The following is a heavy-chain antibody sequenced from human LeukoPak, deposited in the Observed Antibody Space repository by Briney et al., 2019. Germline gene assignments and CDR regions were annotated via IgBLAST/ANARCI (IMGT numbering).Heavy chain of an antibody. D-gene: IGHD6-19*01. Sequence: GGSVRLSCAASGFTFSSYAMCWVRQAPGKGLEWVSAISGSGGSTYYADYVKGRFTISRDNSMNTLYLQMNSLRAEDTAVYYCAKRDGYSSGWDKYFDYWGQGTLVTVSS. CDR1: GFTFSSYA. J-gene: IGHJ4*02. V-gene: IGHV3-23*01. CDR3: AKRDGYSSGWDKYFDY. CDR2: ISGSGGST.